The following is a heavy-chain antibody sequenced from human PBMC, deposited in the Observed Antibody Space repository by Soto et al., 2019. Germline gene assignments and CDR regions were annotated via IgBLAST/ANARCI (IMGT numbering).Heavy chain of an antibody. CDR2: ISAYNGNT. D-gene: IGHD6-13*01. Sequence: ASVKVSCKASGYTFTSYGISWVRQAPGQGLEWMGWISAYNGNTNYAQKLQGRVTMTADTSTSTAYMELRSLRSDDTAVYYCARWDGYSSINWFDPWGQGTLVTVSS. V-gene: IGHV1-18*01. CDR1: GYTFTSYG. CDR3: ARWDGYSSINWFDP. J-gene: IGHJ5*02.